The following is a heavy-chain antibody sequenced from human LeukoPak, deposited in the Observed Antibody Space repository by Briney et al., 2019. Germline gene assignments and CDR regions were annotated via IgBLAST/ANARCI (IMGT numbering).Heavy chain of an antibody. D-gene: IGHD3-22*01. CDR1: GGSMTNYY. CDR2: TYYSGNT. V-gene: IGHV4-59*01. J-gene: IGHJ4*02. Sequence: PSETPSLTCTVSGGSMTNYYWTWIRQSPGKGLEWIGHTYYSGNTNYNPSLKSRVTISIDTSKNQFSLKLCSVTAADTAVYYCTRGRAYYDSTGYYYWGRGILVTVSS. CDR3: TRGRAYYDSTGYYY.